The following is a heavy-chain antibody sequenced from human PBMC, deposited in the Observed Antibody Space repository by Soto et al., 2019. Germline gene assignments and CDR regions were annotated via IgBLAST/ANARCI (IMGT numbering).Heavy chain of an antibody. J-gene: IGHJ6*02. CDR1: GFTFSSYG. Sequence: GSLRLSCAASGFTFSSYGMHWVRQAPGKGLEWVAVIWYDGSNKYYADSVKGRFTISRDNSKNTLYLQMNSLRAEDTAVYYCARAPGYCSSTSCYTPTYYYYYGMDVWGQGTTVTVS. CDR2: IWYDGSNK. CDR3: ARAPGYCSSTSCYTPTYYYYYGMDV. D-gene: IGHD2-2*02. V-gene: IGHV3-33*01.